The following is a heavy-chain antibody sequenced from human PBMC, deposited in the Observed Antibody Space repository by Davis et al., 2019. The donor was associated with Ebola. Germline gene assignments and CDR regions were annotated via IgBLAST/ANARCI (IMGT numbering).Heavy chain of an antibody. CDR3: ARDGTEALGYDILTGYKNYYGMDV. CDR2: ISYDGSNK. V-gene: IGHV3-30*03. Sequence: GESLKISCAASGFTFSSYGMHWVRQAPGKGLEWVAVISYDGSNKYYADSVKGRFTISRDNSKNTLYLQMNSLRAEDTAVYYCARDGTEALGYDILTGYKNYYGMDVWGQGTTVTVSS. D-gene: IGHD3-9*01. CDR1: GFTFSSYG. J-gene: IGHJ6*02.